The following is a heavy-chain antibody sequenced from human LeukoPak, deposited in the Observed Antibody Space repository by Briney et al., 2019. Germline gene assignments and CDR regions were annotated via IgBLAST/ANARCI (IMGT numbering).Heavy chain of an antibody. V-gene: IGHV3-30*02. CDR2: IRYDGSNK. J-gene: IGHJ4*02. CDR3: AKVFMTTVDY. Sequence: HSGGSLRLSCAASGFTFSSYSMHWVRQAPGKGLEWVAFIRYDGSNKYYADSVKGRFTISRDNSKNTLYLQMNSLRAEDTAVYYCAKVFMTTVDYWGQGTLVTVSS. CDR1: GFTFSSYS. D-gene: IGHD4-11*01.